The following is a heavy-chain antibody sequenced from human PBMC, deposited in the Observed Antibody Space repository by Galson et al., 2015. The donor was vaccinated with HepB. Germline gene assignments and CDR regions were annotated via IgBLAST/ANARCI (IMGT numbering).Heavy chain of an antibody. V-gene: IGHV3-30*09. J-gene: IGHJ6*02. CDR3: ARSRSMVTAPPGFFYGLDV. CDR1: GFTFDSHA. Sequence: SLRLSCAASGFTFDSHAMHWVRQAPGKGLEWVTLISYDGSHIYYSDSVMGRFAVSRDNSKNTVFLQMSSLRPEDTAVYFCARSRSMVTAPPGFFYGLDVWGPGTTVTVS. D-gene: IGHD2-21*02. CDR2: ISYDGSHI.